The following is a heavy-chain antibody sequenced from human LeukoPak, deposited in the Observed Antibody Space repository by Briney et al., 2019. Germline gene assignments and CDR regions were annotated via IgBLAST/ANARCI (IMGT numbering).Heavy chain of an antibody. CDR3: AREDYSSRGLDY. J-gene: IGHJ4*02. Sequence: SETLSLTCNVSGVSISTNYWSWLRQPPGKGLEWIGRIHTSGITNYNPSLKSRVTMSLDTSKNQFSLNLSSVTAADTAVYYCAREDYSSRGLDYWGQGTLVTFSS. D-gene: IGHD6-13*01. V-gene: IGHV4-4*07. CDR1: GVSISTNY. CDR2: IHTSGIT.